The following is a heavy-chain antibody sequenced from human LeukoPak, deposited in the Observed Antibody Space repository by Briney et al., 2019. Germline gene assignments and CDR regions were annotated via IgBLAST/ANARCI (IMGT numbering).Heavy chain of an antibody. CDR2: ISSSSSYI. Sequence: GGSLRLSCAASGFTFSSYSMNWVRQAPGKGLEWVSSISSSSSYIYYADSVKGRFTISRDNAKNSLYLQMNGLRAEDTAVFYCAREYSSSWFNWYFDLWGRGTLVTVSS. J-gene: IGHJ2*01. CDR3: AREYSSSWFNWYFDL. D-gene: IGHD6-13*01. V-gene: IGHV3-21*01. CDR1: GFTFSSYS.